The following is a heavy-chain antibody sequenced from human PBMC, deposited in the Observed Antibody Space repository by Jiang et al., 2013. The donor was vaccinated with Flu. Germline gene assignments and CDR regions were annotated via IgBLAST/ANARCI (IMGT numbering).Heavy chain of an antibody. CDR3: AREYYYDSSGYYYNGPGPHDAFDI. D-gene: IGHD3-22*01. J-gene: IGHJ3*02. Sequence: PGLVKPSETLSLTCTVSGGSISSYYWSWIRQPPGKGLEWIGYIYYSGSTNYNPSLKSRVTISVDTSKNQFSLKLSSVTAADTAVYYCAREYYYDSSGYYYNGPGPHDAFDIWGQGTMVTVSS. CDR2: IYYSGST. CDR1: GGSISSYY. V-gene: IGHV4-59*01.